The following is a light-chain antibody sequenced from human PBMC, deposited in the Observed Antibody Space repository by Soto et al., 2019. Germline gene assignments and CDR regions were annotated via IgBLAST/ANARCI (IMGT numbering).Light chain of an antibody. CDR3: QTWGTGTVV. CDR2: LNSDGSH. Sequence: QSVLTQSPSASASLGASVKLTCTLSSGHSSYAIAWHQQQPEKGPRYLMKLNSDGSHSKGDGIPDRFSGSSSGAERYLTISGLQSEDEADYYCQTWGTGTVVFGGGTKVTVL. V-gene: IGLV4-69*01. CDR1: SGHSSYA. J-gene: IGLJ2*01.